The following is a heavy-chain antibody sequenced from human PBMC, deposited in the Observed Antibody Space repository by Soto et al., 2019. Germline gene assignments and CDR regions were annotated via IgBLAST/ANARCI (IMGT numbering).Heavy chain of an antibody. D-gene: IGHD6-13*01. Sequence: FQLVQSGVEVKKPGASVKVSCKASGYTFTNYGISWVRQAPGQGLEWMGWINTYNANTNYAQKVQGRVTLTTETSTSTAYMELRSLRPDDTAVYYCASDLLYSTRSTVRFDIWGQGTMLTVFS. J-gene: IGHJ3*02. V-gene: IGHV1-18*01. CDR2: INTYNANT. CDR3: ASDLLYSTRSTVRFDI. CDR1: GYTFTNYG.